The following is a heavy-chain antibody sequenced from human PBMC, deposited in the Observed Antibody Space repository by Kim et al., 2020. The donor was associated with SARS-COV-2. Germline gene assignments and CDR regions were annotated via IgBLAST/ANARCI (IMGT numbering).Heavy chain of an antibody. Sequence: NYAQKLQGRVTMTTDTSTSTAYMELRSLRSDDTAVYYCARRSIAVADFDYWGQGTLVTVSS. J-gene: IGHJ4*02. CDR3: ARRSIAVADFDY. V-gene: IGHV1-18*01. D-gene: IGHD6-19*01.